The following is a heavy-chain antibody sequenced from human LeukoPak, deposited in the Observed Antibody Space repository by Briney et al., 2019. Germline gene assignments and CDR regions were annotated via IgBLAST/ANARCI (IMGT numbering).Heavy chain of an antibody. D-gene: IGHD3-16*01. CDR3: AREPWDAYYLDP. CDR1: GFIFSHYV. CDR2: MSFDGNNK. V-gene: IGHV3-30-3*01. Sequence: GRSLRLSCAASGFIFSHYVIHWVRQAPGKGLEWVAVMSFDGNNKYFADSVKGRFTLSGDRSDNTVYLQMSSLRVDDTAVYYCAREPWDAYYLDPWGQGTLVTVSS. J-gene: IGHJ5*02.